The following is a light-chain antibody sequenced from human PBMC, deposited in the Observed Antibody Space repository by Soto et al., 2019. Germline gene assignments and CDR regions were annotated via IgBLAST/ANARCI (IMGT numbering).Light chain of an antibody. J-gene: IGKJ1*01. CDR2: KVS. Sequence: DVVMTQSPLSLPVTLGQAASISCRSSQSLVHSDGNTYLDWYQQRPGQSPRRLIYKVSNRDSGVPDRFSGSGSGTDFTLEISRVEAEDVGLYFCLGGLYRTFGRGTKVEI. V-gene: IGKV2-30*02. CDR1: QSLVHSDGNTY. CDR3: LGGLYRT.